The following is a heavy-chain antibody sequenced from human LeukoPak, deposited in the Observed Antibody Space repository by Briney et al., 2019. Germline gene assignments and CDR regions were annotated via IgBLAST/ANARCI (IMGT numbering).Heavy chain of an antibody. CDR1: GFTFSSYA. D-gene: IGHD4-11*01. V-gene: IGHV3-30-3*01. Sequence: PGRSLRLSCAASGFTFSSYAMHWVRQAPGKGLEWVAVILYDGSNKYYADSVKGRFTISRDNSKNTLYLQMNSLRAEDTAVYYCARDAAILRYSNCWFDYWGQGTLVTVSS. CDR3: ARDAAILRYSNCWFDY. J-gene: IGHJ4*02. CDR2: ILYDGSNK.